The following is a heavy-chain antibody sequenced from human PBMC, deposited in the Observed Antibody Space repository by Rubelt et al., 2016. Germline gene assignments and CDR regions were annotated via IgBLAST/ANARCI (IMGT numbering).Heavy chain of an antibody. CDR3: GRLTGIVVVEGYYFDY. D-gene: IGHD2-2*01. CDR2: IYYSGST. J-gene: IGHJ4*02. Sequence: QVQLQESGPGLVKPSETLSLTCTVSGGSISSYYWSWIRQPPGKGLEWIGYIYYSGSTNYNPSPKGRGTYAEEPSKNQFSRKLSSVTAADTAVYYCGRLTGIVVVEGYYFDYWGQGTLVTVSS. CDR1: GGSISSYY. V-gene: IGHV4-59*01.